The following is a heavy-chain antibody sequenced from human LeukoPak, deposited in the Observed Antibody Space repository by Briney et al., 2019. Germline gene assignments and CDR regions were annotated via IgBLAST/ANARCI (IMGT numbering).Heavy chain of an antibody. Sequence: PGGSLRLSCAASGVTLSSYWMHWVRQAPGKGLVWVSRINSDGTSTTYADPVKGRFTISRDTAKNTLYLQMNSLRAEDTAVYYCVAARADFDYWGQGTLATVSS. D-gene: IGHD2-15*01. V-gene: IGHV3-74*01. CDR1: GVTLSSYW. CDR3: VAARADFDY. CDR2: INSDGTST. J-gene: IGHJ4*02.